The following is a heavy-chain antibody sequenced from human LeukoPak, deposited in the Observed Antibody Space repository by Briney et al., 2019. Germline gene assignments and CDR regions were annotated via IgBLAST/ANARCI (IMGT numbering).Heavy chain of an antibody. J-gene: IGHJ4*02. CDR1: GFTFSSYS. D-gene: IGHD6-19*01. CDR2: ISSSSSYI. V-gene: IGHV3-21*01. CDR3: ARGRSGWSPPIDY. Sequence: GGSLRLSCAASGFTFSSYSMNWVRQAPGKGLEWVSSISSSSSYIYYADSVKGRFIISRDNAKNSLYLQMNSLRAEDTAVYYCARGRSGWSPPIDYWGQGTLVTVSS.